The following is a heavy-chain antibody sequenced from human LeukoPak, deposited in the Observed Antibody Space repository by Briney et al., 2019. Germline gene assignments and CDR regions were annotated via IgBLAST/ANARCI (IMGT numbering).Heavy chain of an antibody. V-gene: IGHV5-51*01. D-gene: IGHD6-13*01. Sequence: GESLKISCNGSGYSFTSYWIGWVRQMPGKGLEWMGIIYPGDSDTRYSSSFQGQVSISADKSISTAYLQWSSLKASDTAMYYCPRLQTGNYYYALDFWGQGTTVTVSS. CDR1: GYSFTSYW. CDR3: PRLQTGNYYYALDF. CDR2: IYPGDSDT. J-gene: IGHJ6*02.